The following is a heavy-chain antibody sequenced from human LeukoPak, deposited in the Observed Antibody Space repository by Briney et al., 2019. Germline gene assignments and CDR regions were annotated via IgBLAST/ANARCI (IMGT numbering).Heavy chain of an antibody. V-gene: IGHV1-69*13. CDR2: VIPIFGTA. CDR3: ASRGYYYDSSGYYHDY. Sequence: SVKVSCKASGGTFSSYAISWVRQAPGQGLEWMGGVIPIFGTANYAQKFQGRVTITADESTSTAYMELSSLRSENTAVYYCASRGYYYDSSGYYHDYWGQGTLVTVSS. D-gene: IGHD3-22*01. J-gene: IGHJ4*02. CDR1: GGTFSSYA.